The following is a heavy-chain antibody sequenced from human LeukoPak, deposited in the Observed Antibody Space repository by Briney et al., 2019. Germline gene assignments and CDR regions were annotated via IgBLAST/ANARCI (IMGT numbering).Heavy chain of an antibody. CDR3: AREVAAAGIDY. CDR1: GFTFTTYW. D-gene: IGHD6-13*01. Sequence: GGSLRLSCAASGFTFTTYWLGWVRQPPGTGLELVANIKQDGTEKYYVDSVKGRFTISRDNAKNSLYLQMNSLRAEDTAVYYCAREVAAAGIDYWGQGTLVTVSS. V-gene: IGHV3-7*01. J-gene: IGHJ4*02. CDR2: IKQDGTEK.